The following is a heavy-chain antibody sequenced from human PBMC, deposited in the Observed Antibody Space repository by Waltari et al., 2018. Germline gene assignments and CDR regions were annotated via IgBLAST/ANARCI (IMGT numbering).Heavy chain of an antibody. CDR1: GFSFRSYA. J-gene: IGHJ5*02. Sequence: EVQVLESGGGLVQPGGSLRLSCAASGFSFRSYAVSGVRQAPGKGLEWVSAMSGSAGNTYYSDSVKGRFTLSRDNSNNTVYLQMNSLRADDTAVYYCAKGGLSSSWPKNWFDPWGQGTLVTVSS. CDR2: MSGSAGNT. D-gene: IGHD6-19*01. V-gene: IGHV3-23*01. CDR3: AKGGLSSSWPKNWFDP.